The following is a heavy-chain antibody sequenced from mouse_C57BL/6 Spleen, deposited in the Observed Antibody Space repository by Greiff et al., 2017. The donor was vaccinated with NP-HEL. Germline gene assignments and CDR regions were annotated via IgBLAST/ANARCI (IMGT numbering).Heavy chain of an antibody. CDR1: GYTFTSYG. Sequence: VQLQQSGAELVKPGASVKLSCKASGYTFTSYGISWVKQRTGQGLEWIGAIYPRSGNTYYNEKFKGKATLTADKSSSTAYMELRSLTSEDSAVYFCARVGYYDSSFYAMDYWGQGTSVTVSS. D-gene: IGHD1-1*01. CDR2: IYPRSGNT. J-gene: IGHJ4*01. CDR3: ARVGYYDSSFYAMDY. V-gene: IGHV1-81*01.